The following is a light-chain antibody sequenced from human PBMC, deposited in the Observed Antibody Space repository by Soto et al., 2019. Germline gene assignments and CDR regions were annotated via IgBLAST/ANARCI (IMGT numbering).Light chain of an antibody. CDR3: LQYYTTPEA. V-gene: IGKV4-1*01. J-gene: IGKJ1*01. Sequence: DIVMTQSPDSLAVSLGERATINCKSSQSILYSSNNKNYLAWYQQKPGQRPKLLNYWASTRESGVPDRFSGSGSWTDYTLNISSLQAEDAAVYYCLQYYTTPEAFGQGTKVEIK. CDR2: WAS. CDR1: QSILYSSNNKNY.